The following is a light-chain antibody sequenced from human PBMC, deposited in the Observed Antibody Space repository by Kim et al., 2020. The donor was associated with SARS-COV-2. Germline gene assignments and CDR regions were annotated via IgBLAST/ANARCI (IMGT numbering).Light chain of an antibody. V-gene: IGLV1-40*01. J-gene: IGLJ3*02. Sequence: QVVVTPGSGGSSNIGAGYDVHWYQQLPGTAPKLLIYGNSNRPSGVPDRFSGSKSGTSASLAITGLQAEDEADYYCQSYDSSLSGWVFGGGTQLTVL. CDR1: SSNIGAGYD. CDR2: GNS. CDR3: QSYDSSLSGWV.